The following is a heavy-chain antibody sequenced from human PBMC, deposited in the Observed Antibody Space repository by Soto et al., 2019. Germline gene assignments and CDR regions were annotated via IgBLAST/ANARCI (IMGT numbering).Heavy chain of an antibody. J-gene: IGHJ5*02. CDR1: GGTFSSYG. CDR3: ARAHGSSWYNWFDP. CDR2: IIPLFGTT. D-gene: IGHD6-19*01. Sequence: GASVKVSCKAYGGTFSSYGISWVRQAPGQGLEWMGGIIPLFGTTNFAHKFKGRVTITADESTSTVYMELSSLRFEDTAIYYCARAHGSSWYNWFDPWGQGTLVTVS. V-gene: IGHV1-69*13.